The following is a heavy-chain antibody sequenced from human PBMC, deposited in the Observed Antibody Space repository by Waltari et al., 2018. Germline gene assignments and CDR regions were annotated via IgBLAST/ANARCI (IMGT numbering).Heavy chain of an antibody. CDR2: IFYSGST. CDR1: GDSINRSKYY. V-gene: IGHV4-39*01. Sequence: QLQLQESGPGLVKPSETLSLTCSVSGDSINRSKYYWAWIRQPPGKGLESIGSIFYSGSTYRNPSLKSRVTRSVDTSRNEFYLKLKSVTAADTATYYCARLTVVGATRWFEPWGQGTQVSVSS. D-gene: IGHD1-26*01. J-gene: IGHJ5*02. CDR3: ARLTVVGATRWFEP.